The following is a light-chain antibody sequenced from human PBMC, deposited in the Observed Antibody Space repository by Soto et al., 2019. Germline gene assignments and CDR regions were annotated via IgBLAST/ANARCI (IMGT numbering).Light chain of an antibody. J-gene: IGLJ2*01. CDR1: SSNIGSNT. CDR3: AAWDDSLNGVV. V-gene: IGLV1-44*01. CDR2: SNN. Sequence: QSVLTQPPSASGTPGQRVTISCSGSSSNIGSNTVNWYQQLPGMAPKLLIYSNNHRPSGVPDRFSGSKSGTSASLAISGLQSEDEADYYCAAWDDSLNGVVFGGGTKLTVL.